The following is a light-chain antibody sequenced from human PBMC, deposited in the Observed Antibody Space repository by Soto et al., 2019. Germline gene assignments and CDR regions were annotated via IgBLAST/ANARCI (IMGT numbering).Light chain of an antibody. CDR2: SNS. Sequence: QSVLTQPPSASGTPGQRVTISCSGSSSNIGSNTVDWYQQLPGTAPKLLIYSNSQRPSGVPDRFSGSKSGTSASLAISGLQSEDEADCYCAAWDDSLNGHVFGTGTKVTVL. CDR1: SSNIGSNT. V-gene: IGLV1-44*01. J-gene: IGLJ1*01. CDR3: AAWDDSLNGHV.